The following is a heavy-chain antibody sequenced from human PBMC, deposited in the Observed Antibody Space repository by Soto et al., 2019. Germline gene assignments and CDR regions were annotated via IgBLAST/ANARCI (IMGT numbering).Heavy chain of an antibody. D-gene: IGHD3-10*01. CDR2: IKSKTDGGTT. CDR1: GFTFSNAW. Sequence: EVQLVESGGGLVKPGGSLRLSCAASGFTFSNAWMNWVRQAPGKGLEWVGRIKSKTDGGTTDYAAPVKGRFTISRDDSKNTLYLQMNSLKTEDTAVYYCTTDRRVLWFGELLTDFDYWGQGTLVTVSS. J-gene: IGHJ4*02. CDR3: TTDRRVLWFGELLTDFDY. V-gene: IGHV3-15*07.